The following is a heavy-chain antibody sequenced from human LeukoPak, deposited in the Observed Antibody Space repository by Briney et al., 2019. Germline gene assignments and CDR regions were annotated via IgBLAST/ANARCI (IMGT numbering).Heavy chain of an antibody. V-gene: IGHV1-3*01. CDR2: INAGNGNT. D-gene: IGHD6-13*01. J-gene: IGHJ4*02. CDR1: GYTFTSYA. CDR3: ARARTNDGGWGSNIAPYDY. Sequence: GASVKVSCKASGYTFTSYAMHWVRQAPGQRLEWMGWINAGNGNTEYSQKFQGRVTITRDTSASTAYMELSSLRSEDTAVYYCARARTNDGGWGSNIAPYDYWGQGTLVTVSS.